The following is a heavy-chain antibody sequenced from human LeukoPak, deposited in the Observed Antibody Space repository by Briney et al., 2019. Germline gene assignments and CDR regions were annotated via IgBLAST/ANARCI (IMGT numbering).Heavy chain of an antibody. D-gene: IGHD3-22*01. CDR3: ARETGQTYYYDSSGYYYAFDI. V-gene: IGHV4-59*01. CDR2: IYYTGST. J-gene: IGHJ3*02. CDR1: GGSISGYY. Sequence: PSETLSLTCSVSGGSISGYYWNWIRLPPGKGLEWIGYIYYTGSTNYNPSLQSRVTISGDTSKNQFSLKLSSVTAADTAVYYCARETGQTYYYDSSGYYYAFDIWGQGTMVTVSS.